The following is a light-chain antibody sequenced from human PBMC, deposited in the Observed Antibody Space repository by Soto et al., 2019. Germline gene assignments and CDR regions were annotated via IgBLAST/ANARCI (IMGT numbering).Light chain of an antibody. V-gene: IGKV1-5*03. CDR1: QSISSW. CDR2: KAS. CDR3: QHYSLYSPWT. J-gene: IGKJ1*01. Sequence: DIHMTQSPSTLSSSVLDIVTIAFLASQSISSWVAWYQQKPWKAPKLLIYKASTLKSGVPSRFSGSGSGTEFTLTISSLQPDDSATYYCQHYSLYSPWTFGQGTKVDIK.